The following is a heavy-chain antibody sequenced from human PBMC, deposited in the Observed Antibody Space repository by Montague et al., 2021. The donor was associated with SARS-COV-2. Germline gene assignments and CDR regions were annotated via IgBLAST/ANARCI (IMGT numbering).Heavy chain of an antibody. Sequence: SETLSLTCSVSGGSINNYYWGWVRQPPGKGLEWIGYIYYSGSVTTNYNPSLKGPVSVSVDTSENQFSLKLTSVTAADTAVYYCARRGGGEVFARFMYWYFDVWGRGSLVTVSS. J-gene: IGHJ2*01. CDR1: GGSINNYY. CDR2: IYYSGSVTT. V-gene: IGHV4-59*01. CDR3: ARRGGGEVFARFMYWYFDV. D-gene: IGHD2-21*01.